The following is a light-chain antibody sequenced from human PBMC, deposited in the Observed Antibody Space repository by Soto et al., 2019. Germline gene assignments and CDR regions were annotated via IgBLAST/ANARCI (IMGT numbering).Light chain of an antibody. CDR3: SSYTSSSTRV. CDR2: DVS. J-gene: IGLJ1*01. CDR1: SSDIGGYNY. V-gene: IGLV2-14*01. Sequence: QSALTQPASVSGSPGQSITISCTGTSSDIGGYNYVSWYQQHPGKAPELMIYDVSNRPSGVSNRFSGSKSGNTASLTISGLQAEDEAGYYCSSYTSSSTRVFGTGTKLTVL.